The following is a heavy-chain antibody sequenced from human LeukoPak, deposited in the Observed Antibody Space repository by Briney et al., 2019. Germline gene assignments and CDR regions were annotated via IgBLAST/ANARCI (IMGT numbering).Heavy chain of an antibody. V-gene: IGHV3-23*01. D-gene: IGHD4-17*01. Sequence: GGSLRLSCAASGFTFSSYAMSWVRQAPGKGLEWVSAISGSGGSTYYADSVKGRFTISRDNSKNTLYLQMNSLRAEDTAVYYCSKPLYGDYEPFDYWGQGTLVTVSS. J-gene: IGHJ4*02. CDR3: SKPLYGDYEPFDY. CDR1: GFTFSSYA. CDR2: ISGSGGST.